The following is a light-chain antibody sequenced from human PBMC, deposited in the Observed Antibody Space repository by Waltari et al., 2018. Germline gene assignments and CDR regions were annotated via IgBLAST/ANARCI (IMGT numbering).Light chain of an antibody. CDR2: KAS. Sequence: DIQMTQSPSSLSASVGDTVTIPCRASQSISSWLAWYQQKPGKAPNLLIYKASTLQSGVPSRYSGSGSGTDFALTISSLQPEDFATYYCLQYDSSPWTFGQGTKVEIK. J-gene: IGKJ1*01. CDR1: QSISSW. V-gene: IGKV1-12*01. CDR3: LQYDSSPWT.